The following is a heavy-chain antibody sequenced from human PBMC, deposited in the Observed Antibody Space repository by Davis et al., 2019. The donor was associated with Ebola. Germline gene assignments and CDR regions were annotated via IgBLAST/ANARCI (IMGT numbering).Heavy chain of an antibody. CDR1: GSTFSDHY. J-gene: IGHJ3*02. D-gene: IGHD1-26*01. Sequence: GESLKISCAASGSTFSDHYMDWVRQAPGKGLEWVGRTRNKANSYTTEYAASVKGRFTISRDNAKNSLYLQMNSLRAEDTAVYYCAKDRWAGAMTHAFDIWGQGTMVTVSS. CDR2: TRNKANSYTT. CDR3: AKDRWAGAMTHAFDI. V-gene: IGHV3-72*01.